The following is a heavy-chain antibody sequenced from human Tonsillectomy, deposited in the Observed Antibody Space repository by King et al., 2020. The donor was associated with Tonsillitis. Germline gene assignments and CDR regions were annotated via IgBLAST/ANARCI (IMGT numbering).Heavy chain of an antibody. CDR2: IYTSGST. CDR1: GGSISSGSDY. D-gene: IGHD6-19*01. J-gene: IGHJ6*03. V-gene: IGHV4-61*02. Sequence: VQLQESGPGLVKPSQTLSLTGTGSGGSISSGSDYWSWIRQPAGKGLEWIGRIYTSGSTNYNPSLKSRDTISVDTSKNQFSLKLSSLTAADTAVYYCARDSSSGWLGDYYYYYYMDVWGKGTTVTVSS. CDR3: ARDSSSGWLGDYYYYYYMDV.